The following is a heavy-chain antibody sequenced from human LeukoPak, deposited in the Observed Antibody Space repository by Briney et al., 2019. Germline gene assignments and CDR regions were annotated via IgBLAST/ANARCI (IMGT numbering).Heavy chain of an antibody. CDR3: TTVVLLWFGELLSVDY. D-gene: IGHD3-10*01. CDR2: IKSKTDGGTT. Sequence: GGSLRLSCAACGFTFSNAWMSWVRQAPGKGLEWVGRIKSKTDGGTTDYAAPVKGRFTISRDDSKNTLYLQMNSLKTEDTAVYYCTTVVLLWFGELLSVDYWGQGTLVTVSS. V-gene: IGHV3-15*01. J-gene: IGHJ4*02. CDR1: GFTFSNAW.